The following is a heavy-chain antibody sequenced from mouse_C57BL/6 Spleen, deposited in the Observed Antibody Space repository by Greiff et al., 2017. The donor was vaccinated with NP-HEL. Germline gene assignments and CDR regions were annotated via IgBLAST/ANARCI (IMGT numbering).Heavy chain of an antibody. V-gene: IGHV1-5*01. CDR2: IYPGNSGT. CDR1: CYTFTSHW. Sequence: EVQLQQSGTVLARPGASVKMFCKTSCYTFTSHWTHRVKQRPGQGLEWIGAIYPGNSGTSYNQTFKGKAKLTAVTSAGTAYMELSSLTNEDSAVYYCTRGEYDYDGAWFAYWGQGALVTVSA. J-gene: IGHJ3*01. CDR3: TRGEYDYDGAWFAY. D-gene: IGHD2-4*01.